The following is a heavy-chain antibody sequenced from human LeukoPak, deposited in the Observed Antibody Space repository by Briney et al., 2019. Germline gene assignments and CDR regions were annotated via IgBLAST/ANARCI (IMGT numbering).Heavy chain of an antibody. J-gene: IGHJ4*02. CDR1: GYTFTGYY. CDR2: ISAYNGNT. CDR3: AREFRYYYDSSGYYDY. V-gene: IGHV1-18*04. Sequence: AAVKVSCKASGYTFTGYYMHWVRQAPGQGLEWMGWISAYNGNTNYAQKLQGRVTMTTDTSTSTAYMELRSLRSDDTAVYYCAREFRYYYDSSGYYDYWGQGTLVTVSS. D-gene: IGHD3-22*01.